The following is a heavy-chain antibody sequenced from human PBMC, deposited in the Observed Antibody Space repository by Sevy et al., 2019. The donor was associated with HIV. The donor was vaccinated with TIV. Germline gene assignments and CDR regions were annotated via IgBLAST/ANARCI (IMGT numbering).Heavy chain of an antibody. CDR2: IIPIFGTA. D-gene: IGHD3-22*01. CDR1: GGTFSSYA. V-gene: IGHV1-69*13. CDR3: ASLSSGYYYDYFDH. J-gene: IGHJ4*02. Sequence: ASVKVSCKASGGTFSSYAISWVRQAPGQGLEWMGGIIPIFGTANYAQKFQGRVTITADESTSTAYMELSSLRSEDTAVYYCASLSSGYYYDYFDHWGQGTLVTVSS.